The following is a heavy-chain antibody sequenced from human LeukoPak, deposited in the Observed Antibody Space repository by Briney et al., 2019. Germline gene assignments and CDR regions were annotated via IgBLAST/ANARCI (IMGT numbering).Heavy chain of an antibody. CDR1: GFTFDDYA. D-gene: IGHD3-22*01. J-gene: IGHJ5*02. Sequence: SGGSLRLSCAASGFTFDDYAMHWVRQAPGKGLEWVSGISWNSGSIGYADSVKGRFTISRDNAKNSLYLQMNSLRAEDTALYYCAKDIFPYYYDSSGYYYDGPNWFDPWGQGTLVTVSS. CDR3: AKDIFPYYYDSSGYYYDGPNWFDP. CDR2: ISWNSGSI. V-gene: IGHV3-9*01.